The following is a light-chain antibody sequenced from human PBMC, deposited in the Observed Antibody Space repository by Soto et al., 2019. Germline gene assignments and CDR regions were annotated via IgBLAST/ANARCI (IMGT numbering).Light chain of an antibody. J-gene: IGLJ2*01. CDR3: SSYAVSTLVV. CDR2: EVS. Sequence: QSALTQPPSASGSPGQSVTISCTGTSVDVGGYNYVSWYQQHPGKAPKLMIYEVSKRPSGVPDRFSGSKSGNTASLTVSGLQAEDEADYYCSSYAVSTLVVFGGGTKLTVL. V-gene: IGLV2-8*01. CDR1: SVDVGGYNY.